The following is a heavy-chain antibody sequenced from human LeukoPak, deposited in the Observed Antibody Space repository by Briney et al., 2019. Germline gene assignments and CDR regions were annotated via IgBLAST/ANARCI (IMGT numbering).Heavy chain of an antibody. CDR3: AKEGVPAATGVYYFDY. D-gene: IGHD2-2*01. CDR1: GFTISSYA. Sequence: GGSLRLSCAASGFTISSYAMSWVRQAPGKGLEWVSAISGSGGSTYYADSVKGRFTISRDNSKNTLYLQMNSLRAEDTAVYYCAKEGVPAATGVYYFDYWGQGTLVTVSS. V-gene: IGHV3-23*01. CDR2: ISGSGGST. J-gene: IGHJ4*02.